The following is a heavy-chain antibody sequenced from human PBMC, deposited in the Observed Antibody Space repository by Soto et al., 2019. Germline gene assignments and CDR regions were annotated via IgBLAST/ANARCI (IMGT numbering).Heavy chain of an antibody. Sequence: GGSLRLSCAASGFTFSSYAMSWVRQAPGKGLEWVSAISGGGGSTYYADSVKGRFTISRDNSKNTLYLQMNSLRAEDTAVYYCAKAGTMYSSGWYFDYWGQGTLVTVSS. D-gene: IGHD6-19*01. CDR1: GFTFSSYA. J-gene: IGHJ4*02. V-gene: IGHV3-23*01. CDR3: AKAGTMYSSGWYFDY. CDR2: ISGGGGST.